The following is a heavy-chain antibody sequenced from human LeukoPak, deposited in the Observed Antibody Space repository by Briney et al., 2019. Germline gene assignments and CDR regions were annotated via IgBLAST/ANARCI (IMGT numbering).Heavy chain of an antibody. CDR2: IYYSGST. CDR1: GGSVSSGSYY. D-gene: IGHD4-23*01. Sequence: SETLSLTCTVSGGSVSSGSYYWSWIRQPPGKGLEWIGYIYYSGSTNYNPSLKSRVTISVDTSKNQFSLKLSSVTAADTAVYYCARGSIWFDGGNLYGYWGQGTLVTVSS. J-gene: IGHJ4*02. CDR3: ARGSIWFDGGNLYGY. V-gene: IGHV4-61*01.